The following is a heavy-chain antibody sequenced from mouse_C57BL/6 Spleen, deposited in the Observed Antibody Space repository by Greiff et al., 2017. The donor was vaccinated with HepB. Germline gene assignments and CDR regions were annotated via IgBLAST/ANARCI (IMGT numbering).Heavy chain of an antibody. J-gene: IGHJ4*01. CDR3: ARGKGNYYAMDY. CDR2: IDPSDSYT. CDR1: GYTFTSYW. D-gene: IGHD2-1*01. V-gene: IGHV1-59*01. Sequence: VQLQQPGAELVRPGTSVKLSCKASGYTFTSYWMHWVKQRPGQGLEWIGVIDPSDSYTNYNQKFKGKATLTVDTSSSTAYMQLSSLTSEDSAVYYCARGKGNYYAMDYWGQGTSVTVSS.